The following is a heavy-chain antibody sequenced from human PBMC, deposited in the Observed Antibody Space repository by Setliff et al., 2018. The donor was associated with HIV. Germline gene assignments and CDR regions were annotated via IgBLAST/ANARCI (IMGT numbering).Heavy chain of an antibody. D-gene: IGHD3-10*01. V-gene: IGHV1-46*03. J-gene: IGHJ4*02. CDR2: INPDVGHT. CDR3: ARASPAPRAYGSGSYLAW. Sequence: ASVKVSCQASGYTFTTSYIHWVRQAPGQGLEWMGIINPDVGHTIYAQKFQGRVTMTRDTSTTTAYMELSSLRSEDTALYYCARASPAPRAYGSGSYLAWWGLGTLVTVSS. CDR1: GYTFTTSY.